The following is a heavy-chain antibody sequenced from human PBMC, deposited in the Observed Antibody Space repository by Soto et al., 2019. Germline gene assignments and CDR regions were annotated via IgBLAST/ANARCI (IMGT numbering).Heavy chain of an antibody. CDR3: ASPYVLTHAFDV. CDR1: DGSISSSRYF. V-gene: IGHV4-39*01. CDR2: IFSGGST. D-gene: IGHD3-9*01. J-gene: IGHJ3*01. Sequence: QLQLQESGPGLVKPSETLSLICTVSDGSISSSRYFWGWIRQPPGMGLEWVGSIFSGGSTNYNPSLKSRATISVDTSKNQFSLRVSSVTAADTAVYYCASPYVLTHAFDVWSQGTMVTVSS.